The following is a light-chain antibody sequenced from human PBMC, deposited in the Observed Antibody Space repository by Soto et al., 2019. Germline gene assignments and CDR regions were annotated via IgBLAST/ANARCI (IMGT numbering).Light chain of an antibody. V-gene: IGKV3-15*01. Sequence: EIVVTQSPATLSVSPGERVTLSCRASQTISSNLAWYQQKPGQAPRLLIHGASSRASGVPDRFRGSGSGTDFTLTISSLQSEDFAVYYCQQYHNWPPQYTFSQGTKLQIK. J-gene: IGKJ2*01. CDR3: QQYHNWPPQYT. CDR2: GAS. CDR1: QTISSN.